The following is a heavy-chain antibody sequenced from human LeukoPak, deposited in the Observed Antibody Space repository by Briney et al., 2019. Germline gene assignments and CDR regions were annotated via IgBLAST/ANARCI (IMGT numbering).Heavy chain of an antibody. Sequence: SETLSLTCTVSGGSISNYFWSWIRQPAGKGLEWIGRIYTTGRTDYNPSLKSRVAMSVDTSKNQFSLKLSSVTAADTAVYYCGRNGPRSGYDLGHFDYLGQGTLVTASS. CDR3: GRNGPRSGYDLGHFDY. D-gene: IGHD5-12*01. CDR2: IYTTGRT. CDR1: GGSISNYF. V-gene: IGHV4-4*07. J-gene: IGHJ4*02.